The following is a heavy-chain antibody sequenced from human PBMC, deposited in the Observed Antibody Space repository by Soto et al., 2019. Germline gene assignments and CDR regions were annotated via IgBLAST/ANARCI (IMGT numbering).Heavy chain of an antibody. Sequence: LRLSCAASGFIVSSSYMTWVRQAPGKGLEWVSVIYSTGTTHYADSVKGRFTISRDNSKNTLVLQMNSLRAEDTAVYYCARGGNYYDSSGHYYAPYYFDYWGQGTLVIVSS. CDR2: IYSTGTT. D-gene: IGHD3-22*01. J-gene: IGHJ4*02. V-gene: IGHV3-53*01. CDR1: GFIVSSSY. CDR3: ARGGNYYDSSGHYYAPYYFDY.